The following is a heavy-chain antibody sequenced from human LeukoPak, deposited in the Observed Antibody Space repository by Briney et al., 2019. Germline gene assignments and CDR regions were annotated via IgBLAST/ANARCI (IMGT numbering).Heavy chain of an antibody. D-gene: IGHD2-2*02. Sequence: PGGSLRLSCAASGFTVSSNYMSWVRQAPGKGLEWVSVIYSGGSTYYADSVKGRFTISRDNSKNTLYLQMNSLRAEDTAVYYCARSDCSSTSCYTAYYYYYGMDVWGQGTTVTVSS. CDR2: IYSGGST. V-gene: IGHV3-66*01. J-gene: IGHJ6*02. CDR3: ARSDCSSTSCYTAYYYYYGMDV. CDR1: GFTVSSNY.